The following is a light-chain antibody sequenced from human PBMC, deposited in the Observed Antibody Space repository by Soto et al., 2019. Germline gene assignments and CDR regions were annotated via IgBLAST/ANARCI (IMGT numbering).Light chain of an antibody. Sequence: DIQMTQSPSSLSASVGDRVTITCRASQGISNYLAWYQQKPGKVPKLLIYAASTLQSGVPSRFSDSGSGTDFTLTISSPQPEDVATYYCQKYNSVPWTFGQGTKVQIK. CDR2: AAS. V-gene: IGKV1-27*01. J-gene: IGKJ1*01. CDR3: QKYNSVPWT. CDR1: QGISNY.